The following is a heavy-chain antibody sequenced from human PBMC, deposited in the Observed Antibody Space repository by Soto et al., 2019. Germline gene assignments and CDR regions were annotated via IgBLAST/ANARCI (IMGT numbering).Heavy chain of an antibody. CDR1: LDSISNSY. CDR3: ASSREGGWTCDH. V-gene: IGHV4-4*07. CDR2: IYSSGNA. J-gene: IGHJ4*02. D-gene: IGHD6-19*01. Sequence: SETLSLTLSVSLDSISNSYWTWIRQPAGKGLEWIGHIYSSGNANYNPSLKSRVTMSLDTSENQFSLSLKSVTAADTAVYYCASSREGGWTCDHWGQGILVTGSS.